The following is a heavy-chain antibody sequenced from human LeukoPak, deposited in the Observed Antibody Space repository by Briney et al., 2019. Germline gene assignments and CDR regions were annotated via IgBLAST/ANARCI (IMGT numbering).Heavy chain of an antibody. CDR2: IYYSGST. V-gene: IGHV4-59*01. D-gene: IGHD1-26*01. CDR1: GGSISSYY. J-gene: IGHJ5*02. Sequence: PSETLSLTCTVSGGSISSYYWSWIQQPPGKGLEWIGYIYYSGSTNYNPSLKSRVTISVDTSKNQFSLKLSSVTAADTAVYYCARGGIVAPNWFDPWGQGTLVTVSS. CDR3: ARGGIVAPNWFDP.